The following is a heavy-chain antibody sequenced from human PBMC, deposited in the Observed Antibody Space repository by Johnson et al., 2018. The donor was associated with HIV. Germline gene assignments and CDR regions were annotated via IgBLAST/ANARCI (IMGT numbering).Heavy chain of an antibody. J-gene: IGHJ3*02. CDR3: ARPRRGMATNRDAFDI. CDR2: INSDGSST. CDR1: GFTFSSYW. D-gene: IGHD5-24*01. Sequence: VQLVESGGGLVQPGGSLRLSCAASGFTFSSYWMHWVRQAPGKGLVWVSRINSDGSSTSYADSVKGRFTISRDNAKNSLYLQMNSLGAEDTAVYYCARPRRGMATNRDAFDIWGQGTMVTVSS. V-gene: IGHV3-74*01.